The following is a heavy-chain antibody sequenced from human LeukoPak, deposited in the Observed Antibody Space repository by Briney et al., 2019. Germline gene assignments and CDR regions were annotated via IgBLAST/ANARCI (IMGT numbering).Heavy chain of an antibody. CDR3: ARHVYGEGMVV. Sequence: PSETLSLTCTVSGGSIGSYYWSWIRQPPGKGLEWIGYIYSSGSTNYNPSLKSRVTISVDTSKNQFSLKLISVTAADTAVYYCARHVYGEGMVVWGKGTTVTVSS. CDR1: GGSIGSYY. D-gene: IGHD4-17*01. V-gene: IGHV4-4*09. J-gene: IGHJ6*04. CDR2: IYSSGST.